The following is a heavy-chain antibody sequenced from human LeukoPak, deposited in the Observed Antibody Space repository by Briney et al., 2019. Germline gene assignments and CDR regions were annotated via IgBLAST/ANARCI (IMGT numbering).Heavy chain of an antibody. J-gene: IGHJ4*02. V-gene: IGHV5-51*01. CDR2: IYPGDSDT. Sequence: LGESLKISCKGSGYTFTTYWIAWVRQMPGKGLEWMAIIYPGDSDTKYSPSFQGQISVSVDKSTSTAYPQWNSLQASDTAMYYCARRLTTEETFGYWGQGTLVTVSS. CDR3: ARRLTTEETFGY. CDR1: GYTFTTYW. D-gene: IGHD1-1*01.